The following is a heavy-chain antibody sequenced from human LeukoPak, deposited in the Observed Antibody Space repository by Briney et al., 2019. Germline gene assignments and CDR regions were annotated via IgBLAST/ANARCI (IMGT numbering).Heavy chain of an antibody. CDR3: AKGYTTKSGWYGDFHY. CDR1: GFTFSSYA. D-gene: IGHD6-19*01. J-gene: IGHJ4*02. Sequence: GRSLRLSCAASGFTFSSYAMHWVRQAPGKGLEWVAVISYDGSNKYYADSVKGRFTISRDNSKNTVSLQMNSLRAEDTAVYYCAKGYTTKSGWYGDFHYWGQGTLVTVSS. V-gene: IGHV3-30-3*01. CDR2: ISYDGSNK.